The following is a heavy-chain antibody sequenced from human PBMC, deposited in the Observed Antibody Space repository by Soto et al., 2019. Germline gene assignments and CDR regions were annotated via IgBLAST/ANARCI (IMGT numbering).Heavy chain of an antibody. D-gene: IGHD5-18*01. CDR1: GFTFSTYA. Sequence: GGSLRLSCAASGFTFSTYAMTWVRQAPGKGLEWVSAISASGGSTCYADSMKGRFTISRDNSKNTLYLQMNSLRVEDTAVYYCAKVGFPYSYGYLFYYRAQRTPVTVSS. CDR2: ISASGGST. J-gene: IGHJ4*02. V-gene: IGHV3-23*01. CDR3: AKVGFPYSYGYLFYY.